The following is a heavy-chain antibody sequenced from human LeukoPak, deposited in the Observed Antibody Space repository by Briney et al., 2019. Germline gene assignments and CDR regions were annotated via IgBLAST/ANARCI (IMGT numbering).Heavy chain of an antibody. CDR2: IIPIFGTA. J-gene: IGHJ6*02. V-gene: IGHV1-69*01. CDR3: ARAHYDILTGASYYYYGMDV. CDR1: GGTFSSYA. D-gene: IGHD3-9*01. Sequence: LVKVSCKASGGTFSSYAISWVRQAPGQGLEWMGGIIPIFGTANYAQKFQGRVRITADESTSTAYMELSSLRSEDTAVYYCARAHYDILTGASYYYYGMDVWGQGTMVTVSS.